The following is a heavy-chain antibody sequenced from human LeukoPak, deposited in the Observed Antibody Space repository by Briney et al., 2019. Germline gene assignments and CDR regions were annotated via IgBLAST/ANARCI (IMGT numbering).Heavy chain of an antibody. V-gene: IGHV3-15*01. Sequence: GGFRRPSGAAPGFTFSDARVGWGRPGPGEGRGWGGPFKSKTDGGTTDYAAPVKGRFTISRDDSKNTLYLQMNSLKTEDTAVYYCTADYYDILTGYRDYWGQGTLVTVSS. J-gene: IGHJ4*02. CDR2: FKSKTDGGTT. CDR1: GFTFSDAR. CDR3: TADYYDILTGYRDY. D-gene: IGHD3-9*01.